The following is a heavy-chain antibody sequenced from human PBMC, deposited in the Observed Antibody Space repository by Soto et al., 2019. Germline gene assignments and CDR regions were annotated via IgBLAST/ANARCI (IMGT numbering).Heavy chain of an antibody. V-gene: IGHV3-23*01. CDR2: IGVSGGLT. CDR1: GFTFRSYA. CDR3: AKDLGGVDTWNDFDY. J-gene: IGHJ4*02. D-gene: IGHD1-1*01. Sequence: EVQLLESGGGLVQPRGSLRLSCAASGFTFRSYAMSWVRQAPGKGLEWVSAIGVSGGLTYYVDSVKGRFTISRDNSQNTLYLQMNSLRAEDTAVYYCAKDLGGVDTWNDFDYWGQGTLVTVSS.